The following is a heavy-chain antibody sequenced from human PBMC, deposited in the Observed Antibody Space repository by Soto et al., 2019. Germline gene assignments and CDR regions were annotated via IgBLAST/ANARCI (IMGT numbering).Heavy chain of an antibody. Sequence: SETLSLTCSVYGGSFSGYYWSWIRQPPGKGLEWIGEINHSGSTNYNPSLKSRVTISVDTSKNQFSLKLSSVTAADTAVYYCARRSRGLQLRYYGRDVRGKGTTVAVSS. CDR1: GGSFSGYY. CDR3: ARRSRGLQLRYYGRDV. CDR2: INHSGST. J-gene: IGHJ6*04. D-gene: IGHD5-12*01. V-gene: IGHV4-34*01.